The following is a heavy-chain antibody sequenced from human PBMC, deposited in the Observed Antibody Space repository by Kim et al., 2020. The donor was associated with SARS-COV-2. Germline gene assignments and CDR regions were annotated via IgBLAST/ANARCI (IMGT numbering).Heavy chain of an antibody. D-gene: IGHD6-13*01. CDR1: GFTFSSYA. CDR2: ISGSGGST. J-gene: IGHJ6*02. V-gene: IGHV3-23*01. Sequence: GGSLRLSCAASGFTFSSYALSWVRQAPGKGLEWVSAISGSGGSTYYADPGKGRFTISRDNSKNTLSLQMNSKKAEDTAVYYCARSIAAAWHYYYGMDVWGQGTTVTVSS. CDR3: ARSIAAAWHYYYGMDV.